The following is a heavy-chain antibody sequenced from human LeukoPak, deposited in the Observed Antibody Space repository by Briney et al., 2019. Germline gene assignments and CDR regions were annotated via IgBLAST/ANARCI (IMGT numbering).Heavy chain of an antibody. CDR1: GGSFCDYY. J-gene: IGHJ6*03. CDR3: AREEISDDFWSDYPPVGYMDV. CDR2: INHSGST. D-gene: IGHD3-3*01. Sequence: PSETLSLTCAVYGGSFCDYYWSWIRQPPGKGLEWIGEINHSGSTNYNPSLKSRVTISVDTSKNQFSLKLSSVTAADTALYYCAREEISDDFWSDYPPVGYMDVWGKGTPVTVSS. V-gene: IGHV4-34*01.